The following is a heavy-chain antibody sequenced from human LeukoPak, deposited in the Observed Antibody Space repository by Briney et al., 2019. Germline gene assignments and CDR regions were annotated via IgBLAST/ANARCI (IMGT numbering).Heavy chain of an antibody. Sequence: PGGSLRLSCAASGFTVSSNYMSWVRQAPGKGLEWVSVIYSAGSTYYADSVKRRFTISTDNSKNTLYLQMNSLRAEDTAVYYCARVEHGDYGFDYWGQGTLVTVSS. CDR2: IYSAGST. V-gene: IGHV3-53*01. J-gene: IGHJ4*02. D-gene: IGHD4-17*01. CDR3: ARVEHGDYGFDY. CDR1: GFTVSSNY.